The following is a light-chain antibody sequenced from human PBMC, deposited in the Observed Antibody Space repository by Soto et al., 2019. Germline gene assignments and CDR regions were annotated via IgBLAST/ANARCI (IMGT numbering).Light chain of an antibody. CDR2: LNSDVSH. J-gene: IGLJ3*02. CDR1: SGHSSYA. CDR3: QTWGTGIKV. Sequence: QLVLTQSPSTSASLGASVKLTCTLSSGHSSYAIAWHQQQPEKGPRYLMKLNSDVSHNKGDGIPDRFSGSSSGAEHYLTISSLQSEDEADYYCQTWGTGIKVFGGGTKVTVL. V-gene: IGLV4-69*01.